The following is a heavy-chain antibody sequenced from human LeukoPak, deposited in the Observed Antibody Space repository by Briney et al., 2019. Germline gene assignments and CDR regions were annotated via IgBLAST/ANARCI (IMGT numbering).Heavy chain of an antibody. D-gene: IGHD3-10*01. CDR1: GFTLRSYA. Sequence: GGSLRLSCAASGFTLRSYAMNWVRQAPGKGLEWVSVISTTSNEIYYADSVKGRFTISRDNSKNSLYLQMYSLRAEDTAVYYCARDLYYFGSGTYYGSDAFDIWGQGTMVTVSA. J-gene: IGHJ3*02. CDR2: ISTTSNEI. V-gene: IGHV3-21*01. CDR3: ARDLYYFGSGTYYGSDAFDI.